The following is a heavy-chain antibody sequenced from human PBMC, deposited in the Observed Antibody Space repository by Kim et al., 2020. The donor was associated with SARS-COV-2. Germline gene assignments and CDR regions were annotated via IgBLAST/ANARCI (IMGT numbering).Heavy chain of an antibody. Sequence: SETLSLICTVSGGSISSYYWSWIRQPPGKGLEWIGYIYYSGSTNYNPSLKSRVTISVDTSKNQFSLKLSSVTAADTAVYYCARGLGGFYYGSGAYGMDVWGQGTTVTVSS. J-gene: IGHJ6*02. D-gene: IGHD3-10*01. CDR2: IYYSGST. CDR3: ARGLGGFYYGSGAYGMDV. V-gene: IGHV4-59*01. CDR1: GGSISSYY.